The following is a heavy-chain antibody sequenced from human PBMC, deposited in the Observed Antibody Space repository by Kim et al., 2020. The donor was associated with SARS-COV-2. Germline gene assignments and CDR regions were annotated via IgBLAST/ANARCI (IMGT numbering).Heavy chain of an antibody. V-gene: IGHV1-2*06. J-gene: IGHJ6*02. CDR1: GYTFTGYY. D-gene: IGHD3-10*01. CDR2: INPNSGGT. Sequence: ASVKVSCKASGYTFTGYYMHWVRQAPGQGLEWMGRINPNSGGTNYAQKFQGRVTMTRDTSISTAYMELSRLRSDDTAVYYCARDPRPRLLWFGEHFLMDVWGQGTTVTVSS. CDR3: ARDPRPRLLWFGEHFLMDV.